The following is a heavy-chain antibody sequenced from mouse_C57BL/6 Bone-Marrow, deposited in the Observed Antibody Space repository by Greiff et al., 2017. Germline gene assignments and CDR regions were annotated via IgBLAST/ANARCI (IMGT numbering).Heavy chain of an antibody. CDR1: GFTFSSYG. Sequence: EVKLVESGGDLVKPGGSLKLSCAASGFTFSSYGMSWVRQTPDKRLEWVATISSGGSYTYYPDSVKGRFTISRDNAKNTLYLQMSILKSEDTAMYCCARPDDGSGYYYWGQGTTLTVSS. V-gene: IGHV5-6*01. CDR2: ISSGGSYT. J-gene: IGHJ2*01. CDR3: ARPDDGSGYYY. D-gene: IGHD1-1*01.